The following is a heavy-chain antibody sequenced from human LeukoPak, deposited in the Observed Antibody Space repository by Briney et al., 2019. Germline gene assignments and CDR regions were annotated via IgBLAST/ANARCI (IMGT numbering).Heavy chain of an antibody. D-gene: IGHD5-24*01. Sequence: GGSLRLSCAASGFTFRDFAVTWVRQAPGKGLEWVSAISGGGDGTYYADSVKGRFTISRDNSKNTLYLQMNSLRVDDTAVYYCAKDSRWLDLNFGYWGQGTLVTVSS. CDR3: AKDSRWLDLNFGY. CDR2: ISGGGDGT. J-gene: IGHJ4*02. V-gene: IGHV3-23*01. CDR1: GFTFRDFA.